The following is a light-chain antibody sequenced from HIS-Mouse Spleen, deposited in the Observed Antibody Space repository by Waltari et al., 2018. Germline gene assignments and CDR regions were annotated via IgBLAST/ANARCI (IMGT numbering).Light chain of an antibody. CDR1: QSLVHSDGNTY. CDR2: KVS. V-gene: IGKV2-30*02. CDR3: MQGTHWPRYT. Sequence: DVVMTQSPLSLPVTLGQPASISCRSSQSLVHSDGNTYLNWFQQRPGQSTRRLIYKVSNRDSGVPDRFSGSGSGTDFTLKISRVEAEDVGVYYCMQGTHWPRYTFGQGTKLEIK. J-gene: IGKJ2*01.